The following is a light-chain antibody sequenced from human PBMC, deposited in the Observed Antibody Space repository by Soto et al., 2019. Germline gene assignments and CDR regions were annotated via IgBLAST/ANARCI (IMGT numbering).Light chain of an antibody. V-gene: IGLV1-40*01. CDR2: AND. J-gene: IGLJ1*01. CDR1: SSNIGAGYG. Sequence: QSVLTQPPSVSGAPGQRVTISCTGSSSNIGAGYGVHWYQQLPGTAPKVLIYANDNRPSGVPDRFSGSMSGTSASLAITGLQAEDEADYYCQSFDSSLRDYVFGTGTKVTVL. CDR3: QSFDSSLRDYV.